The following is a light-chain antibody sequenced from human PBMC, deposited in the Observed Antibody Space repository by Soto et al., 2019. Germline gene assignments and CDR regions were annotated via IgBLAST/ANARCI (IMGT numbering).Light chain of an antibody. V-gene: IGLV2-8*01. Sequence: SALPQPPSASGSPGQSVTISCTGTRSDVGRYNYVSWYQQHPGKAPKLMIYEVTKRPSGVPDRFSGSKSGNTASLTVSGLQAEDEADYYCSSYAGSNPYVFGTGTKVTVL. CDR3: SSYAGSNPYV. CDR1: RSDVGRYNY. J-gene: IGLJ1*01. CDR2: EVT.